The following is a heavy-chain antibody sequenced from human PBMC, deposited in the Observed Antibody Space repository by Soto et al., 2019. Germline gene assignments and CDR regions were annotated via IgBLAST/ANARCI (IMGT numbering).Heavy chain of an antibody. CDR1: GYTFTGYY. D-gene: IGHD5-18*01. Sequence: GASVKVSCKASGYTFTGYYMHWVRQAPGQGLEWMGWINPNSGGTNYAQKFQGWVTMTRDTSISTAYMELSRLRSDDTAVYYCARAGPDSNYYYYMDVWGKGTTVTVS. J-gene: IGHJ6*03. CDR2: INPNSGGT. V-gene: IGHV1-2*04. CDR3: ARAGPDSNYYYYMDV.